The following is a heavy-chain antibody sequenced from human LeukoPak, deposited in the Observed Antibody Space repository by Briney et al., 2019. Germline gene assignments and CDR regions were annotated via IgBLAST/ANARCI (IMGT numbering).Heavy chain of an antibody. V-gene: IGHV4-38-2*02. CDR2: INHSGST. D-gene: IGHD6-19*01. CDR3: ARSQSKVWWLAHYFDY. J-gene: IGHJ4*02. CDR1: GYSISSGYY. Sequence: PSETLSLTCTVSGYSISSGYYWSWIRQPPGKGLEWIGEINHSGSTNYNPSLKSRVTISVDTSKNQFSLKLSSVTAADTAVYYCARSQSKVWWLAHYFDYWGQGTLVTVSS.